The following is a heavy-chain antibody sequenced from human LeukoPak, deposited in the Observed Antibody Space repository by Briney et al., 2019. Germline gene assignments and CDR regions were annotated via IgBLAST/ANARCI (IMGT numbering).Heavy chain of an antibody. D-gene: IGHD3-10*01. J-gene: IGHJ4*02. CDR2: IYYSGST. Sequence: PSETLSLTCTVSGGSISSSSYYWGWIRQPPGKGLEWIGSIYYSGSTYYNPSLKSRVTISVDTSKNQFSLKLSSVTAADTAVHYCARLGRMVRGVIHNFDYWGQGTLVTVSS. CDR1: GGSISSSSYY. V-gene: IGHV4-39*01. CDR3: ARLGRMVRGVIHNFDY.